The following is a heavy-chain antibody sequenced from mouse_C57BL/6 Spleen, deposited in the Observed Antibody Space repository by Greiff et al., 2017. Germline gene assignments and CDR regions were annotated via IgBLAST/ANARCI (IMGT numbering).Heavy chain of an antibody. V-gene: IGHV14-2*01. CDR2: IDPEDGDT. D-gene: IGHD2-2*01. Sequence: EVQLQQSGAELVKPGASVKLSCTASGFNIKDYYMHWVKQRTEQGLEWIGRIDPEDGDTKYAPKFQGKATITADTSSNTAYLQLSSLTSEDTAVYYCARERGYPTYAMDDWGQGTSVTVSS. CDR3: ARERGYPTYAMDD. J-gene: IGHJ4*01. CDR1: GFNIKDYY.